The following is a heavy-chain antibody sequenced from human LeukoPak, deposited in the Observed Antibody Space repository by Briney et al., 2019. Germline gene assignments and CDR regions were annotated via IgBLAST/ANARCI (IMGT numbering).Heavy chain of an antibody. V-gene: IGHV3-49*04. D-gene: IGHD6-13*01. CDR2: IRSKGYGGTT. J-gene: IGHJ4*02. CDR3: TRGGQELGKGYFFDY. Sequence: PGGSLRLSCTVSGFTFGDYAMGWVRQAPGKGLEWVGLIRSKGYGGTTEYAASVKGRLTISRDDSKSIAYLQVESLKTEDTGVYYCTRGGQELGKGYFFDYWGQGILVTVSS. CDR1: GFTFGDYA.